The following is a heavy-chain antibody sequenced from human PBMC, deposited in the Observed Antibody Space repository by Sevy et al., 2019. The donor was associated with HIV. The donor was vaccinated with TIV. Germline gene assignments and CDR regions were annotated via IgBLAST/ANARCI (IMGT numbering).Heavy chain of an antibody. V-gene: IGHV3-30*02. Sequence: GGSLRLSCAASGFSFSSYGMHWVRQAPGKGLEWMSYIQYDGSNKDYADSVKGRFTISRDNSKNTLYLQRNSLRVEDTAVFYCVKEGGGGGGDHWGQGTLVTVSS. CDR1: GFSFSSYG. CDR3: VKEGGGGGGDH. CDR2: IQYDGSNK. D-gene: IGHD3-16*01. J-gene: IGHJ4*02.